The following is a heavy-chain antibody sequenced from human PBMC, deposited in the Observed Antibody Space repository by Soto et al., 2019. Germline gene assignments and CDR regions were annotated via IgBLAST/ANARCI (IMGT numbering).Heavy chain of an antibody. J-gene: IGHJ4*02. D-gene: IGHD3-3*01. V-gene: IGHV4-30-4*01. CDR3: ARGTLDFWSGFPYFDY. Sequence: PSETLSLTCTVPVGSSSSGDYYWSWILQPPGKGLELIGYIYYSGSTNYNPSLKSRIIISVDTSKNQFSLKLNSVTAADTAVYYCARGTLDFWSGFPYFDYWGQGTLVTVSS. CDR1: VGSSSSGDYY. CDR2: IYYSGST.